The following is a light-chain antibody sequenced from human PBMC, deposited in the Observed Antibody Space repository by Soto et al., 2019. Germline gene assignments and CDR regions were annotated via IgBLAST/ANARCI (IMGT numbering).Light chain of an antibody. CDR2: EVS. CDR1: SNDVGGYNY. J-gene: IGLJ2*01. V-gene: IGLV2-8*01. CDR3: SSYAGSNNFVV. Sequence: QSALTQPPSASGSPGHSVTISCTGTSNDVGGYNYVSWYQQHPGKAPKLMIYEVSKRPSGVPDRFSGSKSGNTASLTVSGLQAEDEADYYCSSYAGSNNFVVFGGGTKLTVL.